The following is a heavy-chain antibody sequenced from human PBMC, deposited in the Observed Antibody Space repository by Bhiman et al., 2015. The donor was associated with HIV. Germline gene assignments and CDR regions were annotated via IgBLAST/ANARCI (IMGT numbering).Heavy chain of an antibody. V-gene: IGHV3-30*02. CDR2: IRSDGSNK. D-gene: IGHD6-13*01. Sequence: VQLLESGGGLVQPGGSLRLSCAASGFMFNNYAMTWVRRAPGKGLEWVAFIRSDGSNKYYADSVKGRFTISRDNSKNTLYLQMNSLRAEDTAVYYCASIGAAPGFDYWGQGTLVTVSS. CDR3: ASIGAAPGFDY. CDR1: GFMFNNYA. J-gene: IGHJ4*02.